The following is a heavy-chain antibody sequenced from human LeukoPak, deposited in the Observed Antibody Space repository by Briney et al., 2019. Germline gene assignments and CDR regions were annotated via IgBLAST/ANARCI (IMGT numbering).Heavy chain of an antibody. J-gene: IGHJ6*03. Sequence: SGTLSLTCAVSGDSISSSNWWSWVRQPPGKGLEWIGEIYHSGSTNYNPSLKSRVTISVDKSKNQFSLKLSSVTAADTAVYYCARTSGTWKYYYMDVWGTGATVTVSS. V-gene: IGHV4-4*02. CDR1: GDSISSSNW. CDR2: IYHSGST. CDR3: ARTSGTWKYYYMDV. D-gene: IGHD1-1*01.